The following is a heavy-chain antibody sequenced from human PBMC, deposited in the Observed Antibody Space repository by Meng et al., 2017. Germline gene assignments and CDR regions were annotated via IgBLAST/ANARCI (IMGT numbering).Heavy chain of an antibody. CDR1: GFTVSSNY. Sequence: EVQLVGTGEGLIQPGGSLSLSCAASGFTVSSNYMSWVRQAPGKGLEWVSVIYSGGSTYYADSVKGRFTISRDNSKNTLYLQMNSLRAEDTAVYYCARGGSYYSYWGQGTLVTVSS. CDR3: ARGGSYYSY. V-gene: IGHV3-53*02. CDR2: IYSGGST. D-gene: IGHD1-26*01. J-gene: IGHJ4*02.